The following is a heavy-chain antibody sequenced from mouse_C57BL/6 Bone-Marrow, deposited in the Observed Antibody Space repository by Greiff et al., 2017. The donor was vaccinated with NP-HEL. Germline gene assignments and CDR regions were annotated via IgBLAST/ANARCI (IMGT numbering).Heavy chain of an antibody. J-gene: IGHJ2*01. CDR1: GYTFTDYY. CDR3: ARGGH. CDR2: IYPGSGNT. Sequence: VMLVESGAELVRPGASVKLSCKASGYTFTDYYINWVKQRPGQGLEWIARIYPGSGNTYYNEKFKGKATLTAEKSSSTAYMQLSSLTSEDSAVYFCARGGHWGQGTTLTVSS. V-gene: IGHV1-76*01.